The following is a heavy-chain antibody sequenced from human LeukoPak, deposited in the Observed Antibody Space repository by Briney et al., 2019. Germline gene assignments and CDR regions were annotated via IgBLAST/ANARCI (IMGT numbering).Heavy chain of an antibody. CDR1: GGSISSGSYY. J-gene: IGHJ5*02. D-gene: IGHD1-14*01. CDR2: IYTSGST. V-gene: IGHV4-61*02. CDR3: ARDKGGTSPGWFDP. Sequence: SETLSLTCTVSGGSISSGSYYWSWIRQPAGKGLEWIGRIYTSGSTNYNPSLKSRVTISVDTSKNQFSLKLSSVTAADTAVYYCARDKGGTSPGWFDPWGQGTLVTVSS.